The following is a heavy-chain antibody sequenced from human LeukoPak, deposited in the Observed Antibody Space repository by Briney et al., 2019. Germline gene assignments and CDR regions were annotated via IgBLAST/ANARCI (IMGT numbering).Heavy chain of an antibody. V-gene: IGHV4-61*02. CDR1: GGSISSGSYY. CDR2: IYTSGST. J-gene: IGHJ4*02. Sequence: SETLSLTCTVSGGSISSGSYYWSWIRQPAGKGLEWIGRIYTSGSTDYNPSLKSRVTISVDTSKNQFSLKLSSVTAADTAVYYCARVEEGSGSYYNVGYFDYWGQGTLVTVSS. D-gene: IGHD3-10*01. CDR3: ARVEEGSGSYYNVGYFDY.